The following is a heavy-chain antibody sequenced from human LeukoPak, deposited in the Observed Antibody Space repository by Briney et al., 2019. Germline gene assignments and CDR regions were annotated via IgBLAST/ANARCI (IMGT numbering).Heavy chain of an antibody. J-gene: IGHJ5*02. CDR1: GFTFSSYS. CDR2: ISSSSSYI. CDR3: ARVKSPVVTAIQVLGWFDP. D-gene: IGHD2-21*02. V-gene: IGHV3-21*01. Sequence: PAGSLRLSCEASGFTFSSYSMNWVRQAPGNGLAWVSSISSSSSYIYYADSVKGRFTISRDNAKNSLYLQMNSLRAEDTAVYYCARVKSPVVTAIQVLGWFDPWGQGTLVTVSS.